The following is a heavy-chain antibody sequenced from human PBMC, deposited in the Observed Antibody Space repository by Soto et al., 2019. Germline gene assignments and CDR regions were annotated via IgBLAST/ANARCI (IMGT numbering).Heavy chain of an antibody. CDR1: GGTFSSYA. J-gene: IGHJ6*02. CDR2: IIPIFGTA. CDR3: ASTRYSSGPNGMGV. Sequence: QVQLVQSGAEVKKPGSSVKVSCKASGGTFSSYAISWVRQAPGQGLEWVGGIIPIFGTANYAQKFQGRVTITADESTRTDYLYLSSMRSEDRAVYYCASTRYSSGPNGMGVWGQGTTVTVSS. D-gene: IGHD6-19*01. V-gene: IGHV1-69*01.